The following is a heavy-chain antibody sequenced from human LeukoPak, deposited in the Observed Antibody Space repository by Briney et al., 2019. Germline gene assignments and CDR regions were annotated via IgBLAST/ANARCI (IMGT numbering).Heavy chain of an antibody. CDR3: ARETYYYDSSGYYPYYFDY. CDR2: ISSSGSTI. Sequence: GGSLRLSCAASGFTFSIYEISWGRQAPGEGLGWVSYISSSGSTIYYADSVKGRFTISRDNAKNSLYLQMNSLRAEDTAVYYCARETYYYDSSGYYPYYFDYWGQGTLVTVSS. D-gene: IGHD3-22*01. J-gene: IGHJ4*02. V-gene: IGHV3-48*03. CDR1: GFTFSIYE.